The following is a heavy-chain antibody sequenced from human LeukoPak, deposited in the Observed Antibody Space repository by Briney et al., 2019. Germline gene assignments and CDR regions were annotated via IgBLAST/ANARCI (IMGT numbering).Heavy chain of an antibody. Sequence: PGGSLRLSCAASGFTFSSYAMSWVRQAPGKGLEWVSGISWNSGSIGYAGSVKGRFTISRDNAKNSLYLQMNSLRAEDMALYYCAKDDCSTSSCSIDYWGQGTLVTVSS. J-gene: IGHJ4*02. CDR2: ISWNSGSI. CDR1: GFTFSSYA. D-gene: IGHD2-2*01. V-gene: IGHV3-9*03. CDR3: AKDDCSTSSCSIDY.